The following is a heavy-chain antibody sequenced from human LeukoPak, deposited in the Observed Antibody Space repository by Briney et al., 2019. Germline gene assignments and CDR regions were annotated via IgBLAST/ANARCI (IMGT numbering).Heavy chain of an antibody. Sequence: SVKVSCKASGGTFSSSAISWVRQSPGQGLEWMGRIIPIFVTANYAQKFQGRVTFTTDESTSTAYMELSSLSSEDTAVYSCVRDRGSGWYVEGDYWGQGTLVTVPS. CDR3: VRDRGSGWYVEGDY. V-gene: IGHV1-69*05. CDR1: GGTFSSSA. J-gene: IGHJ4*02. CDR2: IIPIFVTA. D-gene: IGHD6-19*01.